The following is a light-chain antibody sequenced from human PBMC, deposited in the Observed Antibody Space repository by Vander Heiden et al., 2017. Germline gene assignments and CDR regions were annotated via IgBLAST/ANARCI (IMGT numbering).Light chain of an antibody. CDR3: QQFNSYPYT. J-gene: IGKJ2*01. V-gene: IGKV1-13*02. CDR2: DAS. Sequence: AIQLTQSPSSLSASVGDRLTITCRASQGISSALAWYQQKPVKAPKLLIYDASSLESGVPSRFSGSGSGTDFTLTISSLQPEDFATYSCQQFNSYPYTFGQGTKLEIK. CDR1: QGISSA.